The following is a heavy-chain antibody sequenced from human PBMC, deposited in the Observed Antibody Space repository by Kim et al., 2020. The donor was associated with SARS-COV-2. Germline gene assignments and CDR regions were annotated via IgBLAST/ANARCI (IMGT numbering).Heavy chain of an antibody. Sequence: SETLSLTCTVSGGSISSSSYYWGWIRQPPGKGLEWIGSIYYSGSTYYNPSLKSRVTISVDTSKNQFSLKLSSVTAADTAVYYCARLRMFGESNMDVWGQGTTVTVSS. V-gene: IGHV4-39*01. J-gene: IGHJ6*02. D-gene: IGHD3-10*02. CDR1: GGSISSSSYY. CDR2: IYYSGST. CDR3: ARLRMFGESNMDV.